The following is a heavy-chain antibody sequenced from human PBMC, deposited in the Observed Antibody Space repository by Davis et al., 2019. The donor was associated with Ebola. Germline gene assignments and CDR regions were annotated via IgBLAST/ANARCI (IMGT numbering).Heavy chain of an antibody. Sequence: GESLKISCAASEFTFSGYAMSWVRQAPGKGLEWVSAISGSGGSTYYAGSVKGRFTISRDNSKNTLYLQMNSLRAEDTAVYYCAKDTGYSSSWFDEFDYWGQGTLVTVSS. CDR1: EFTFSGYA. V-gene: IGHV3-23*01. CDR3: AKDTGYSSSWFDEFDY. J-gene: IGHJ4*02. CDR2: ISGSGGST. D-gene: IGHD6-13*01.